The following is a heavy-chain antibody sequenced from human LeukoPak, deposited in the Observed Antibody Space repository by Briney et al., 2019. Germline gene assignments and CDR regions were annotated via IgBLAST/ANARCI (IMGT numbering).Heavy chain of an antibody. CDR3: ARSIAAADRIFDY. Sequence: SEKVSCKASGGTFSSYAISWVRQAPGQGLEWMGGIIPIFGTANYAQKFQGRVTITADESTSTAYMELSSLRSEDTAVYYCARSIAAADRIFDYWGQGTLVTVSS. V-gene: IGHV1-69*13. CDR2: IIPIFGTA. J-gene: IGHJ4*02. CDR1: GGTFSSYA. D-gene: IGHD6-13*01.